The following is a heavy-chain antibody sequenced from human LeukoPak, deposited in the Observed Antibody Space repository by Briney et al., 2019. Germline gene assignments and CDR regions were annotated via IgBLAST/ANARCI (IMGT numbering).Heavy chain of an antibody. J-gene: IGHJ5*02. CDR2: IYYSGST. CDR3: ARAGGSGYYYLNWFDP. D-gene: IGHD3-22*01. CDR1: GGSISSSSYY. Sequence: SETLSLTCTVSGGSISSSSYYWGWIRQPPGTGLEWLGSIYYSGSTYYNPSLKSRVTISVDTSKNQFSLKLSSVTAADTAVYYCARAGGSGYYYLNWFDPWGQGTLVTVSS. V-gene: IGHV4-39*01.